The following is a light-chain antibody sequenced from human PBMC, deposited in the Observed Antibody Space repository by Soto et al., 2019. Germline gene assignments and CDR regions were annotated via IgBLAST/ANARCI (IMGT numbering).Light chain of an antibody. Sequence: QSALTQPASVSGSPGQSITISCTGTSSDVGTYNLVSWHQHHPGKAPKLIIYEGSKRPSGVSNRFSGSKSGNTASLTISGLPAEDEADYYCCSFAVGSTLVFGGGTKLTVL. CDR2: EGS. CDR3: CSFAVGSTLV. CDR1: SSDVGTYNL. V-gene: IGLV2-23*01. J-gene: IGLJ2*01.